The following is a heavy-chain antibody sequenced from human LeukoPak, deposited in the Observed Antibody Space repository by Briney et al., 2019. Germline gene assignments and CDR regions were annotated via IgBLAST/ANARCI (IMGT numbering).Heavy chain of an antibody. J-gene: IGHJ6*02. D-gene: IGHD3-10*01. CDR3: AKGRMVRGVIITAHYYYYGMDV. CDR1: GFPFSSYA. CDR2: ISGRGGST. V-gene: IGHV3-23*01. Sequence: PGGSLRLSFAASGFPFSSYAMSWAGKAPGKGREWGSAISGRGGSTYYATSVKGRFNISRENSKNTLYLQINSLRAEDTAVYYCAKGRMVRGVIITAHYYYYGMDVWGQGTTTTVSS.